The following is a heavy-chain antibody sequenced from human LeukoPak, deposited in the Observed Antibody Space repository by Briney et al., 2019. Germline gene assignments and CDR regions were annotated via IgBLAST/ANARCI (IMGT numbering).Heavy chain of an antibody. J-gene: IGHJ4*02. CDR2: THHDGSL. Sequence: GGSLRLSCAASGFTFSNYAFYWVRQAPCRGLEWVALTHHDGSLYYADSVKGRFIISRDNSKKALYLQMNSLRVEDTALYYCPKEGGVFHPEYWAQETLVTVSS. CDR1: GFTFSNYA. D-gene: IGHD5/OR15-5a*01. V-gene: IGHV3-30*02. CDR3: PKEGGVFHPEY.